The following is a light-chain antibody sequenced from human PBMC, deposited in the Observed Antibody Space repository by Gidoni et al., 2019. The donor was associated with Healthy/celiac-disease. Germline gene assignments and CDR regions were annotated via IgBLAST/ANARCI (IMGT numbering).Light chain of an antibody. V-gene: IGLV2-14*03. CDR3: SSYTSSSVV. CDR1: SSDVGGYKY. J-gene: IGLJ2*01. CDR2: DVS. Sequence: QSALTQPGYVSGSPGQSLTISCTGTSSDVGGYKYVSWYQQTPGQAPKLMIYDVSNRPSGVSDRFSGSKSGNTASLTISGLQAEDEADYYCSSYTSSSVVFGGGTKLTVL.